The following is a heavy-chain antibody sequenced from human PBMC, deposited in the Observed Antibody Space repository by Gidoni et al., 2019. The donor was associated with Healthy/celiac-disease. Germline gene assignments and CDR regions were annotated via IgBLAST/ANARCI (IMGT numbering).Heavy chain of an antibody. D-gene: IGHD3-10*01. J-gene: IGHJ5*02. CDR2: ISSSSSYI. V-gene: IGHV3-21*01. Sequence: EVQLVESGGGLVKPGGSLRLSCAASGFTFSSSSMNWVRQAPGKGLEWVSSISSSSSYIYYADSVKGRFTISRDNAKNSLYLQMNSLRAEDTAVYYCARGYSVPRKLLWFRIAWFDPWGQGTLVTVSS. CDR3: ARGYSVPRKLLWFRIAWFDP. CDR1: GFTFSSSS.